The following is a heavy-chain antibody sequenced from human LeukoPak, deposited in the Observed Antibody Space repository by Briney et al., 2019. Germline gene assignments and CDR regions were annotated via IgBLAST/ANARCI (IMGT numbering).Heavy chain of an antibody. V-gene: IGHV4-61*01. CDR3: TRTGSTGGY. J-gene: IGHJ4*02. Sequence: SETLSLTCTVSGGSVSGGNYYCSWIRQSPGKGLEWIGDIHYSGSTVYNPSLKSRVTMSIDTSKNQFSLNLSSATAADTAVYYCTRTGSTGGYWGQGTLVTVSS. CDR2: IHYSGST. CDR1: GGSVSGGNYY. D-gene: IGHD1-7*01.